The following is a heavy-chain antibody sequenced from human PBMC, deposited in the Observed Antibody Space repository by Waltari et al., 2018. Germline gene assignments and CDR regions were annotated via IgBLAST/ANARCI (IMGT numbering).Heavy chain of an antibody. V-gene: IGHV3-74*01. J-gene: IGHJ4*02. CDR1: GLTYSIYW. D-gene: IGHD2-21*01. CDR2: INSDESST. Sequence: EVQLVEAGGGIVQPGGYLKLSRAASGLTYSIYWMHWVSQAPGEGLVWVSRINSDESSTSYADSVKGRFTISRDNAKNTLYLQMDSLRAEDTAVYYCVRVGGAYSPFGYWGQGILVTVSS. CDR3: VRVGGAYSPFGY.